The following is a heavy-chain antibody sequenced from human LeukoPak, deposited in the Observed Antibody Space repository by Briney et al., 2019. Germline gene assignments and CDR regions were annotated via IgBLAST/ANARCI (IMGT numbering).Heavy chain of an antibody. CDR1: GGSISSYY. Sequence: SETLSLTCTVSGGSISSYYWGWIRQPPGKGLEWIGYIYHSGSTSYSPSLKSRVTISVDTSKNQFSLKLSSVTAADTAVYYCARDVGSGGYDFWSGYSYYYYMDVWGKGTTVTVSS. CDR2: IYHSGST. CDR3: ARDVGSGGYDFWSGYSYYYYMDV. J-gene: IGHJ6*03. V-gene: IGHV4-59*12. D-gene: IGHD3-3*01.